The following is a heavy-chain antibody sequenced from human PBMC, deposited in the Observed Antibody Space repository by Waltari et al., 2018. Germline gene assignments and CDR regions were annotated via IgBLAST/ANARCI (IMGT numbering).Heavy chain of an antibody. D-gene: IGHD2-15*01. Sequence: QVQLVQSGAEVKKPGSSVKVSCKASGGTFSSYAISWVRQAPGQGLEWMGGIIPILGTANYEQKFQGRVTITADEATSAAYMELSSLRSEDTAVYYCAGDSGWRRYCSGGSCYGSVDVWGQGTTVTVSS. CDR1: GGTFSSYA. CDR3: AGDSGWRRYCSGGSCYGSVDV. J-gene: IGHJ6*02. CDR2: IIPILGTA. V-gene: IGHV1-69*12.